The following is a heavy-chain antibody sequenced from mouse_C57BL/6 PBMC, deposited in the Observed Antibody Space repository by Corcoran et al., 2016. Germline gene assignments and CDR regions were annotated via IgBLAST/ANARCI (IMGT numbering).Heavy chain of an antibody. D-gene: IGHD1-1*01. J-gene: IGHJ4*01. V-gene: IGHV8-12*01. CDR2: IYWDDDK. Sequence: QVTLKESGPGILQSSQTLSLTCSFSGFSLSTSGMGVSWLLQPSGKGLEWLAPIYWDDDKRYNPSLKSRLTISKETSRNQVFLKITSVDTADTATYYWARIMDYGSSYSDLDYWGQGTSVTVSS. CDR3: ARIMDYGSSYSDLDY. CDR1: GFSLSTSGMG.